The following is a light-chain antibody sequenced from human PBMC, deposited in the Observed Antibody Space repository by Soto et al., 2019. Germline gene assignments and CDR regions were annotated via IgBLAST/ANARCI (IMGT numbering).Light chain of an antibody. J-gene: IGKJ1*01. CDR1: QSVSSNY. CDR2: DAS. V-gene: IGKV3-20*01. Sequence: EIVLTKSAGTLSLSPGERASLSCRASQSVSSNYLAWYQQKPGQPPRLLIYDASTRATATPERFSGSGSGTDFTLTISRLEPEDFAVYYCHQYDSIVQTFGQGTKVDIK. CDR3: HQYDSIVQT.